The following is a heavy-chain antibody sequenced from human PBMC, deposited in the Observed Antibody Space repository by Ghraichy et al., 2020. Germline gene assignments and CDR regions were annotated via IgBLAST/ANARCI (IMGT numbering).Heavy chain of an antibody. J-gene: IGHJ4*02. CDR2: IYSGGIT. D-gene: IGHD3-22*01. V-gene: IGHV3-53*01. Sequence: GGSLRLSCAASGFTVSSNYMSWVRQAPGKGLEWVSVIYSGGITYYADSVKGRFTISRDNSKNTLYLQMNSLRAEDTAVYYCARDAHYYDSSGTGDYFDYWGQGALVTVSS. CDR1: GFTVSSNY. CDR3: ARDAHYYDSSGTGDYFDY.